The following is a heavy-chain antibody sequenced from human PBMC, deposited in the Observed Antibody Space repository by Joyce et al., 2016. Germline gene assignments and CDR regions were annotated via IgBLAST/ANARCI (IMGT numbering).Heavy chain of an antibody. V-gene: IGHV4-39*07. Sequence: QLQLQESGPGLVKPSETLSLTCTVSGGSISSSSHYWGWIRQPPGKGLEWIGSIYYSKSTYYNPSLKSRVTISIDTSKNQVSLKLSSVNAADTAVYYCASGLRFLEWTRFDPWGQGILVTVSS. D-gene: IGHD3-3*01. J-gene: IGHJ5*02. CDR1: GGSISSSSHY. CDR3: ASGLRFLEWTRFDP. CDR2: IYYSKST.